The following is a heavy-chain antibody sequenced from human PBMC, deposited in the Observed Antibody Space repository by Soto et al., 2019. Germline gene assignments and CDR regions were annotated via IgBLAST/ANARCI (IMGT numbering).Heavy chain of an antibody. CDR2: IYYSGST. Sequence: PSETLSLTCTVSGGSISSGDYYWSWIRQPPGKGLEWIGYIYYSGSTYYNPSLKSRVTISVDTSKNQFSLKLSSVTAADTAVYYCARDAGYCSGGSCYSEAGIDYWGQGTLVTVSS. J-gene: IGHJ4*02. V-gene: IGHV4-30-4*01. D-gene: IGHD2-15*01. CDR3: ARDAGYCSGGSCYSEAGIDY. CDR1: GGSISSGDYY.